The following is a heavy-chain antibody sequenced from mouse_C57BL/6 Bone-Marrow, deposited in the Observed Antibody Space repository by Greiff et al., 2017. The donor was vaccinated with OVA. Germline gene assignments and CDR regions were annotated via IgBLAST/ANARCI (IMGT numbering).Heavy chain of an antibody. V-gene: IGHV1-26*01. CDR3: ARGNSQATKYFDY. J-gene: IGHJ2*01. CDR2: INPNNGGT. Sequence: VQLQQSGPELVKPGASVKISCKASGYTFTDYYMNWVKQSHGKSLEWIGDINPNNGGTSYNQKFKGKATLTVDKSSSTAYMELRSLTSEDSAVYYCARGNSQATKYFDYWGQGTTLTVSS. CDR1: GYTFTDYY. D-gene: IGHD3-3*01.